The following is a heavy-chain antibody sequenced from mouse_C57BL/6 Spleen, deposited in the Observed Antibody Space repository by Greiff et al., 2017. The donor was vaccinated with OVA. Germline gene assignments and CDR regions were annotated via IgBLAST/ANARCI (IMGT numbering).Heavy chain of an antibody. V-gene: IGHV1-82*01. D-gene: IGHD2-2*01. Sequence: VKLQQSGPELVKPGASVKISCKASGYAFSSSWMNWVKQRPGKGLEWIGRIYPGDGDTNYNGKFKGKATLTADKSSSTAYMQLSSLTSEDSAVYFCAREIYYGYDVGAMDYWGQGTSVTVSS. CDR3: AREIYYGYDVGAMDY. CDR2: IYPGDGDT. J-gene: IGHJ4*01. CDR1: GYAFSSSW.